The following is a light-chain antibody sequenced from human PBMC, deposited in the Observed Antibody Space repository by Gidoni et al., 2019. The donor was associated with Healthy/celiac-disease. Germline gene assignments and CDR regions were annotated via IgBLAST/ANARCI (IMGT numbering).Light chain of an antibody. CDR3: QQYYSTPHT. CDR1: QSVLYTSNNKKY. J-gene: IGKJ2*01. V-gene: IGKV4-1*01. Sequence: DIVMTQSPDSLAVSLGERATINCKSSQSVLYTSNNKKYLAWYQQKPGQPPKLLIYWASTRESGVPDRFSGSGSGTDFTLTISSLQAEDVAVYYCQQYYSTPHTFXQXTKLEIK. CDR2: WAS.